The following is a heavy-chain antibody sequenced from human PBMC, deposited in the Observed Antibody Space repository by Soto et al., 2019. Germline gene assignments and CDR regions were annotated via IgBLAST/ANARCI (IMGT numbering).Heavy chain of an antibody. Sequence: GSLRLSCAASGFTFSDYYMSWIRQAPGKGLEWVSYISSSSSYTNYADSVKGRFTISRDNAKNSLYLQMNSLRAEDTAVYYCARGTAYSSGWFDYWGQGTLVTVSS. J-gene: IGHJ4*02. CDR1: GFTFSDYY. CDR2: ISSSSSYT. CDR3: ARGTAYSSGWFDY. D-gene: IGHD6-19*01. V-gene: IGHV3-11*06.